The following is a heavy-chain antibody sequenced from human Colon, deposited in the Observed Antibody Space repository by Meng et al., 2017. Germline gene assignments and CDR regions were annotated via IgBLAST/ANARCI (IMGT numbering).Heavy chain of an antibody. CDR3: ARGDGYNYFDL. CDR2: TIAIVDVP. Sequence: QVQLLRSGAEVKKPGSSVKVSCKASGGTFSSYRISWVRQAPGQGLEWMGRTIAIVDVPTYAQRFQGRVTITADKSTSTAYMELSSLRSEDTAVYYCARGDGYNYFDLWGQGTLVTVSS. V-gene: IGHV1-69*04. J-gene: IGHJ4*02. D-gene: IGHD5-24*01. CDR1: GGTFSSYR.